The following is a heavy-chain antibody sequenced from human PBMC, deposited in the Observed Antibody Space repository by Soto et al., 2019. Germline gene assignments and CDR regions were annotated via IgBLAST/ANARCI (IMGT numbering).Heavy chain of an antibody. V-gene: IGHV1-69*13. J-gene: IGHJ4*02. CDR1: GGTFSSYA. Sequence: ASVTVSCQASGGTFSSYAISWVRQAPGQGLEWMGGIIPIFGTANYAQKFQGRVTITADESTSTAYMELSSLRSEDTAVYYCARGGSSADYYFDYWGQGTLVTVSS. CDR2: IIPIFGTA. D-gene: IGHD6-6*01. CDR3: ARGGSSADYYFDY.